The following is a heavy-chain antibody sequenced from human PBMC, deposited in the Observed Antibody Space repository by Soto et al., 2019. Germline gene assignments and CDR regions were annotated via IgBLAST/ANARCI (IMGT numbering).Heavy chain of an antibody. J-gene: IGHJ5*02. D-gene: IGHD5-12*01. CDR1: GGSVSSRSHF. Sequence: QVQLQESGPGVVKPSDTLSVTCTVSGGSVSSRSHFWSWIRQPPGGGLQWIGYIYYTGKTNYSPSIKSRATLSVDTSRNQFSLRLTSVTAADTAIYYCARYDAESGSNKLDPWGQGTLVTVSS. CDR3: ARYDAESGSNKLDP. V-gene: IGHV4-61*01. CDR2: IYYTGKT.